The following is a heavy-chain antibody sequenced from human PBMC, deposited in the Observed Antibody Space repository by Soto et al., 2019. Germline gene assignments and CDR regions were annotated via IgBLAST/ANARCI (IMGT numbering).Heavy chain of an antibody. Sequence: SETLSLTCTVSGGSISSSSYHWGWIRQPPGKGLEWIGSIYYSGSTYYNPSLKSRVTISVDTSKNQFSLKLSSVTAADTAVYYCARQLVHYDFWSGQPSYGMDVWGQGTTVT. CDR2: IYYSGST. V-gene: IGHV4-39*01. CDR1: GGSISSSSYH. D-gene: IGHD3-3*01. CDR3: ARQLVHYDFWSGQPSYGMDV. J-gene: IGHJ6*02.